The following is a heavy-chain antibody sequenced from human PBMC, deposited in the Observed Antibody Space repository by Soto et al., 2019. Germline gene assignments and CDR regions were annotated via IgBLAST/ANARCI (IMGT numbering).Heavy chain of an antibody. CDR3: ASAAREYYYYGMDV. CDR1: GFTFSSYA. V-gene: IGHV3-23*01. CDR2: ISGSGGST. Sequence: GGSLRLSXAASGFTFSSYAMSWVRQAPGKGLEWVSAISGSGGSTYYADSVKGRFTISRDNSKNTLYLQMNSLRAEDTAVYYCASAAREYYYYGMDVWGQGTTVTVSS. J-gene: IGHJ6*02.